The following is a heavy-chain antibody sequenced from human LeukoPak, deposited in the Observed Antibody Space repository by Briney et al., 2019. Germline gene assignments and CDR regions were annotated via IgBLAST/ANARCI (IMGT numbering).Heavy chain of an antibody. CDR1: GGSISSYY. D-gene: IGHD3-22*01. J-gene: IGHJ3*02. CDR2: NYYSGST. V-gene: IGHV4-59*01. CDR3: ARFYDSSGYYYAFDI. Sequence: SETLSLTCTVSGGSISSYYWSWIRQPPGKGLEWIGYNYYSGSTNYNPSLKSRVTISVDTSKNQFSLKLSSVTAADTAVYYCARFYDSSGYYYAFDIRGQGTMVTVSS.